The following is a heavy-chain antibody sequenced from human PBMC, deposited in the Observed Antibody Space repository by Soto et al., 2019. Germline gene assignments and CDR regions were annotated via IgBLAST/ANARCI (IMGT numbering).Heavy chain of an antibody. CDR1: GFTFSSYS. V-gene: IGHV3-48*01. D-gene: IGHD6-13*01. Sequence: EVQLVESGGGLVQPGGSLRLSCAASGFTFSSYSMNWVRQAPGKGLEWVSYISSSSSTIYYADSVKGRFTISRDNAKNSLYLQMNSLRAEDTAVYYCAREYSSWGYNWFVPWGQGTLVNVSS. CDR2: ISSSSSTI. CDR3: AREYSSWGYNWFVP. J-gene: IGHJ5*02.